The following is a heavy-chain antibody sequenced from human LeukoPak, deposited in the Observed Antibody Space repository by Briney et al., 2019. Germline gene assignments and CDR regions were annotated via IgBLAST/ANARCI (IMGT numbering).Heavy chain of an antibody. V-gene: IGHV3-23*01. J-gene: IGHJ4*02. Sequence: GGSLRLSCAASGFTFSSYAMSWVRQAPGKGLEWVSAISVSGGSTYYADSVKGRFTISRDNSKNTLYLQMNNLRAEDTAVYYCAKDHDGDYEDYWGQGTLVTVSS. CDR1: GFTFSSYA. CDR3: AKDHDGDYEDY. CDR2: ISVSGGST. D-gene: IGHD4-17*01.